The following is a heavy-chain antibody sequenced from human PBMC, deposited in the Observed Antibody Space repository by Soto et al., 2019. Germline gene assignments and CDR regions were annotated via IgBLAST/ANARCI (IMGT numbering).Heavy chain of an antibody. Sequence: SDTLSLTCTVSDDSISSGDYYWNWILQAPGKGLQWIGNIYYSGSTDYSPSLRSRVFISMDTSKNQFSLRLSSVTAADTAVYYCARDGFFGRSGYFDYWGKGILVT. V-gene: IGHV4-30-4*02. J-gene: IGHJ4*02. CDR3: ARDGFFGRSGYFDY. CDR1: DDSISSGDYY. D-gene: IGHD3-3*01. CDR2: IYYSGST.